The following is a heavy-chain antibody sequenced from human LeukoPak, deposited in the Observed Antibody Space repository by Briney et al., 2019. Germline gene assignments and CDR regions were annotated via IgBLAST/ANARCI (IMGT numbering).Heavy chain of an antibody. D-gene: IGHD5-18*01. CDR1: GYTFTSYY. CDR2: INPSGGST. J-gene: IGHJ4*02. V-gene: IGHV1-46*01. CDR3: ARDLYPTWIQLLGPFDY. Sequence: ASVKVSCKASGYTFTSYYMHWVRQAPGQGLEWTGIINPSGGSTSYAQKFQGRVTMTRDTSTSTVYMELSSLRSEDTAVYYCARDLYPTWIQLLGPFDYWGQGTLVTVSS.